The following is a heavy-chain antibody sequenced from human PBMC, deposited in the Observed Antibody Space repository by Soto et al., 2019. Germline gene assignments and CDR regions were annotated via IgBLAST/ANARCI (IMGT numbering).Heavy chain of an antibody. D-gene: IGHD3-10*01. CDR2: ISGSGGST. CDR3: AKDRSYYGSEFDY. Sequence: PGGSLRLSCAASGFTFSSYAMSWVRQAPGKGLEWVSAISGSGGSTYYADSVKGRFTISRDNSKNTLYLQMNSLRAEDMAVYYCAKDRSYYGSEFDYWGQGTLVTVSS. CDR1: GFTFSSYA. J-gene: IGHJ4*02. V-gene: IGHV3-23*01.